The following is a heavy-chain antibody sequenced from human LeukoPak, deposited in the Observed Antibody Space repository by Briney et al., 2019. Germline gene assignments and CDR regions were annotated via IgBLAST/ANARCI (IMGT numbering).Heavy chain of an antibody. Sequence: SETLSLTCTVSGASLSSYYWSWIRQPPGKGLEWIGYIYYSGSTNYNPSLKSRVTISVDTSKNQFSLKLSSVTAADTAVYYCARASRGDYYYYYMDVWGKGTTVTVSS. CDR1: GASLSSYY. V-gene: IGHV4-59*01. CDR2: IYYSGST. J-gene: IGHJ6*03. CDR3: ARASRGDYYYYYMDV.